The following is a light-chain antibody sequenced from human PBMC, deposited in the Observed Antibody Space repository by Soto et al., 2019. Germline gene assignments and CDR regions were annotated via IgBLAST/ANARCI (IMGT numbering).Light chain of an antibody. V-gene: IGKV1-12*01. Sequence: DIQMTQSPSSVSASVGDTVTVSCRASQVISSWLAWYQQKPGRAPNLLIYKASTLQTGVPSRFSGSGSGTDFTLTITNLQPEDFAVYYCQQFGSSPYTFGQGTKVEIK. J-gene: IGKJ2*01. CDR3: QQFGSSPYT. CDR1: QVISSW. CDR2: KAS.